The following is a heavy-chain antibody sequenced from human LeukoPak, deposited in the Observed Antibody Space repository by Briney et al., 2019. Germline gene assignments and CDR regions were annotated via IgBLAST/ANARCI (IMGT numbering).Heavy chain of an antibody. V-gene: IGHV1-2*02. CDR3: ASCRAPFYDSSGSRVWDAFDI. D-gene: IGHD3-22*01. CDR1: GYTFTNYG. CDR2: INPNSGGT. J-gene: IGHJ3*02. Sequence: ASVKVSCKASGYTFTNYGISWVRQAPGQGLEWMGWINPNSGGTNYAQKFQGRVTMTRDTSISTAYMELSRLRSDDTAVYYCASCRAPFYDSSGSRVWDAFDIWGQGTMVTVSS.